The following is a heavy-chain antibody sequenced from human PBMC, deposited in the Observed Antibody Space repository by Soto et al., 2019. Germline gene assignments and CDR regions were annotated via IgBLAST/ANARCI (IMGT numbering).Heavy chain of an antibody. CDR1: GFTFSTYS. D-gene: IGHD2-2*02. CDR2: ISSRSDI. CDR3: AREYTAWPLAYGLDV. J-gene: IGHJ6*02. V-gene: IGHV3-21*01. Sequence: PGGSLRLSCVGSGFTFSTYSINWVRQAPGRGLEWVSSISSRSDIYYADSVKGRFTISRDNAKNSVSLQMNSLRAEDTAVYYCAREYTAWPLAYGLDVWGQGTTVTVSS.